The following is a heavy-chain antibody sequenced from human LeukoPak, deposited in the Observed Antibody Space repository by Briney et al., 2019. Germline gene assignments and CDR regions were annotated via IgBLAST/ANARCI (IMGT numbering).Heavy chain of an antibody. CDR1: GYSVSSYW. CDR2: IYPIDSDT. J-gene: IGHJ4*02. D-gene: IGHD3-16*02. CDR3: ARPAPLGELSLFTY. V-gene: IGHV5-51*01. Sequence: GESRKISCKGSGYSVSSYWIGWVRQMPGKGLEWMGIIYPIDSDTKYSPSFQGQVAISADKSINTAYLQWSSLKASDTAMYYCARPAPLGELSLFTYWGQGTLVTVSS.